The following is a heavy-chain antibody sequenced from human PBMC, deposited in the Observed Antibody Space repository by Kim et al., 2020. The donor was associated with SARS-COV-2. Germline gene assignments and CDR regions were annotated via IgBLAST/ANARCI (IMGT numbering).Heavy chain of an antibody. CDR3: AREVANYDILTGYYKGSFDY. Sequence: GGSLRLSCAASGFTFSSYAMHWVRQAPGKGLEWAAVISYDGSNKYYADSVKGRFTISRDNSRNTLYLQMNSLRAEDTAVYYCAREVANYDILTGYYKGSFDYWGQGTLVTVSS. CDR2: ISYDGSNK. V-gene: IGHV3-30*04. CDR1: GFTFSSYA. D-gene: IGHD3-9*01. J-gene: IGHJ4*02.